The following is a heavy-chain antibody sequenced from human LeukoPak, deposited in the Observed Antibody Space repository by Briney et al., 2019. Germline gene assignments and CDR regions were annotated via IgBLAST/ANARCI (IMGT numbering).Heavy chain of an antibody. CDR2: IRSKVYGGTT. J-gene: IGHJ4*02. CDR3: NREDMYYDFWSGLDY. V-gene: IGHV3-49*04. CDR1: GFTFGDYA. D-gene: IGHD3-3*01. Sequence: GGSLRLSCTASGFTFGDYAMSWVRQAPGKGLEWVGFIRSKVYGGTTEYAASVKGRFRISRDDSKSVAYLQMNSLKTEDTAVYYCNREDMYYDFWSGLDYWGQGTLVTVTS.